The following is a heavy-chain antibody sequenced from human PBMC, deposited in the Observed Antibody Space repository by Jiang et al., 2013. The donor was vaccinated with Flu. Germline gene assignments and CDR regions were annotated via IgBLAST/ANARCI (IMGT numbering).Heavy chain of an antibody. CDR3: ARQSDSSGYYYVNDAFDI. J-gene: IGHJ3*02. CDR2: IYPGGSDT. D-gene: IGHD3-22*01. V-gene: IGHV5-51*01. Sequence: AEVKKPGESLKISCKGSGYSFTSYWIGWVRQMPGKGLEWMGIIYPGGSDTRYSPSFQGQVTISADKSISTAYLQWSSLKASDTAMYYCARQSDSSGYYYVNDAFDIWGQGTMVTVSS. CDR1: GYSFTSYW.